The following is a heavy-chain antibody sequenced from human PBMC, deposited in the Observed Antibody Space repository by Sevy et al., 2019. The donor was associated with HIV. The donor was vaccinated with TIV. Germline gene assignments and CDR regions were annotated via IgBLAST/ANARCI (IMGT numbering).Heavy chain of an antibody. Sequence: GGSLRLSCAASGFTFSSYGMHWVRQAPGKGLEWVAVIWYDGSNKYYADSVKGRFTISRDNSKNTLYLQMNSLRAEDTAVYYCARGLHAGSYRAYYYYYYGMDVWGQGTTVTVSS. CDR2: IWYDGSNK. J-gene: IGHJ6*02. D-gene: IGHD1-26*01. CDR3: ARGLHAGSYRAYYYYYYGMDV. CDR1: GFTFSSYG. V-gene: IGHV3-33*01.